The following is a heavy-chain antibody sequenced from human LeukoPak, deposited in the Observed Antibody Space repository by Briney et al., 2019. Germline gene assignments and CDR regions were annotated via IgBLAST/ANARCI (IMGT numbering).Heavy chain of an antibody. CDR1: GVSISSYY. V-gene: IGHV4-59*01. CDR3: ARALQPGVYAFDI. CDR2: IYYSGST. Sequence: PSETLSLTCTVSGVSISSYYWTWIRQPPGEGLEWIGYIYYSGSTNYNPSLKSRVTISVDTSKNQFSLKLSSVTAADTAVYHCARALQPGVYAFDIWGQGTVVTVSS. D-gene: IGHD6-13*01. J-gene: IGHJ3*02.